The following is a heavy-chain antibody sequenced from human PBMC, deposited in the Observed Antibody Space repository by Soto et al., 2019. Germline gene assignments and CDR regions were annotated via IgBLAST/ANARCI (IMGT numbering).Heavy chain of an antibody. Sequence: SETLSLTCTVSGGSISSYYWSWIRQPPGKGLEWIGYIYYSGSTNYNPSLKSRVTISVDTSKNQFSLKLSSVTAADTAVYYCARGSSSWYGDLFDYWGQGTLVTVSS. V-gene: IGHV4-59*01. CDR2: IYYSGST. J-gene: IGHJ4*02. D-gene: IGHD6-13*01. CDR1: GGSISSYY. CDR3: ARGSSSWYGDLFDY.